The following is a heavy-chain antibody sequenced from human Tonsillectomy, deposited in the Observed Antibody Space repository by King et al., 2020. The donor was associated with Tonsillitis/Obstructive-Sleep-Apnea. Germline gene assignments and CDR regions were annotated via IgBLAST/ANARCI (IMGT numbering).Heavy chain of an antibody. CDR1: GFTFRSKW. V-gene: IGHV3-7*02. Sequence: VQLVESGGGLVQPGGSLRLSCAASGFTFRSKWMSWVRQAPGKGLEWVANIKEDGSAKYYVDSVRGRFTISRDNAENSLTLQMNSLRLEDTAVYYCARYGSGTDNAFDIWGQGTMVTVSS. CDR2: IKEDGSAK. D-gene: IGHD1-7*01. CDR3: ARYGSGTDNAFDI. J-gene: IGHJ3*02.